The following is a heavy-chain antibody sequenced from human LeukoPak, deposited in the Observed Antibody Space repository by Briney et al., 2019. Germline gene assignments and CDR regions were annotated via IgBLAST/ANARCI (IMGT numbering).Heavy chain of an antibody. Sequence: GGSLRLSCAASGFTFSDQYMDWVRQAPGKELEWVARTRNKANSYTTEYAASVKGRFTISRDVSKNSLYLQMNSLKTEDTAVYYCTRSSDSSGYRAFDIWGQGTMVTVSS. CDR3: TRSSDSSGYRAFDI. D-gene: IGHD3-22*01. CDR1: GFTFSDQY. CDR2: TRNKANSYTT. J-gene: IGHJ3*02. V-gene: IGHV3-72*01.